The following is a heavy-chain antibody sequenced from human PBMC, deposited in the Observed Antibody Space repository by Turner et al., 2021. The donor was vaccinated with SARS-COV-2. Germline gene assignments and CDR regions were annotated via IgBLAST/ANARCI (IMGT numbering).Heavy chain of an antibody. J-gene: IGHJ6*02. CDR1: GGPISSSSYY. CDR2: IYDSGST. Sequence: QLQLQDSGPGLVKPSETLSLTCTVSGGPISSSSYYWGWIRQPPGKGLEWIGSIYDSGSTYYNPSLKSRVTISVDTSKNQFSLKLSSVTAADTAVYYCATSTVAGTELNYYGMDVWGQGTTVTVSS. D-gene: IGHD6-13*01. CDR3: ATSTVAGTELNYYGMDV. V-gene: IGHV4-39*01.